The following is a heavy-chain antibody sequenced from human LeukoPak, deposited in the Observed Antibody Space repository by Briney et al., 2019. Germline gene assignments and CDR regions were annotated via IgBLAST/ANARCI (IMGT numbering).Heavy chain of an antibody. CDR3: ARDQGQWLGLDY. CDR2: IYYSGST. Sequence: PSETLSLTCTVSGGSISSGGYYWSWIRQHPGKGLEWIGYIYYSGSTYYNPSLKSRVTISVDTSKNQFSLKLSSVAAADTAVYYCARDQGQWLGLDYWGQGTLVTVSS. J-gene: IGHJ4*02. D-gene: IGHD6-19*01. V-gene: IGHV4-31*03. CDR1: GGSISSGGYY.